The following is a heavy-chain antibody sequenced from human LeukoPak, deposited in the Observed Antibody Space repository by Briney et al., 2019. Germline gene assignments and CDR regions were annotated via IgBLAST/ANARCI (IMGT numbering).Heavy chain of an antibody. J-gene: IGHJ4*02. CDR3: ARGPPNWGYDY. V-gene: IGHV1-8*01. CDR2: MSPNSGDT. CDR1: GYTFTRYD. Sequence: GXSVRASFKASGYTFTRYDLKRGGQGTGERGEGVGGMSPNSGDTGYAQKFQDRVTMTRNTSISTAYMELSSLRSDDTAVYYCARGPPNWGYDYWGPGTLVTVSS. D-gene: IGHD7-27*01.